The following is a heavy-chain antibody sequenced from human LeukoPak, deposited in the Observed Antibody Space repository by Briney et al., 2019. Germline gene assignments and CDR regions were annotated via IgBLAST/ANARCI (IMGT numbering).Heavy chain of an antibody. V-gene: IGHV4-4*07. CDR3: ARGGRSYDSHGKFDP. CDR2: IYSSGSS. CDR1: GGSISSHY. Sequence: SETLSPTCTVSGGSISSHYWSWVRQPAGKGLEWIGRIYSSGSSNYNPSLKSRVTMSVDTSRKQLSLQVRSVTAADTAVYYCARGGRSYDSHGKFDPWGQGTLVTVSS. D-gene: IGHD5-18*01. J-gene: IGHJ5*02.